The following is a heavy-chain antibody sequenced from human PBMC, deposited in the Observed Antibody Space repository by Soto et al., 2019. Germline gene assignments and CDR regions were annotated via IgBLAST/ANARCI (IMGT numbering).Heavy chain of an antibody. Sequence: SQTLFLTCSVSGASIDRFYWSWLLQSPGKGLEWIGYVFYTGSYNYSPFLKSRVTMSVDTSKNQFSLRLTSVTAADTAMYSCAKGAGDYATPFDYWGQGTLVTVPS. D-gene: IGHD4-17*01. CDR3: AKGAGDYATPFDY. CDR1: GASIDRFY. J-gene: IGHJ4*02. V-gene: IGHV4-59*01. CDR2: VFYTGSY.